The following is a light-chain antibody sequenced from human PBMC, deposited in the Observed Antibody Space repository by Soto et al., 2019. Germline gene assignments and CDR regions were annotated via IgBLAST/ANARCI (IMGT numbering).Light chain of an antibody. V-gene: IGKV1-5*03. CDR2: KAS. CDR3: LQDYNYPYT. J-gene: IGKJ2*01. CDR1: QTISSW. Sequence: DIHMTQSPSTLSASVGDSVTITCRASQTISSWLAWYQQKPGKAPKLLIYKASSLQSGVPSRFSGSGSGTDFTLTISSLQPEDFATYYCLQDYNYPYTFGQGTKVDIK.